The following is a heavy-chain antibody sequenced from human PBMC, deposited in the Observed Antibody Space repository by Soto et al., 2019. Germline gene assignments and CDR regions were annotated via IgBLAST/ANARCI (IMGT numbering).Heavy chain of an antibody. J-gene: IGHJ4*02. CDR2: MNPYSGDK. CDR1: GYTFTNFH. D-gene: IGHD3-10*01. CDR3: ARGSPGPVDH. Sequence: QVQLVQSGAEVRKPGASVKVSCKASGYTFTNFHFNWVRQATGQGLEWIGWMNPYSGDKGYAQNFQGRVTMTRDTSINTAYMEMTSLPSDDTAVYYWARGSPGPVDHWGQGPPVTVSS. V-gene: IGHV1-8*02.